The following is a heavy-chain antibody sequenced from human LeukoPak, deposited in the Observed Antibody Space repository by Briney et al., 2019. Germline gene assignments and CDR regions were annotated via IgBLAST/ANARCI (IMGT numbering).Heavy chain of an antibody. CDR3: AKDPNWEGGY. Sequence: GGSLRLSCAASGFSFGDSDMNWFRQAPGEGPQWVANINYLGHFTSYADSVKGRSTIARDNSKNMLFLQMDGLRVEDTALYYCAKDPNWEGGYWGQGILVTVSS. CDR2: INYLGHFT. V-gene: IGHV3-23*01. J-gene: IGHJ4*02. CDR1: GFSFGDSD. D-gene: IGHD1-1*01.